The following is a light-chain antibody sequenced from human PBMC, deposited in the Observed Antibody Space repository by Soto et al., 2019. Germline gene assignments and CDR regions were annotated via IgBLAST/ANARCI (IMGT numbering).Light chain of an antibody. J-gene: IGLJ2*01. V-gene: IGLV2-14*01. CDR3: SSYTSSNSVV. CDR2: DVS. CDR1: TSDVGGYKY. Sequence: QSALTQSASVSGSPGQSITISCTGTTSDVGGYKYVSWYQQHPGKAPKLMIYDVSNRPSGVSNRFSGSKSGNTASLTISGLQAEDEADYYCSSYTSSNSVVFGGGTKVTVL.